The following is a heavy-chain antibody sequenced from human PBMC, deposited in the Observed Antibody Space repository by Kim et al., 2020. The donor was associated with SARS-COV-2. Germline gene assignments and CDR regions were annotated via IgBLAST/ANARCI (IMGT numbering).Heavy chain of an antibody. Sequence: GGSLRLSCAASGFTFSSYGMHWVRQAPGKGLEWVAVISYDGSNKYYADSVKGRFTISRDNSKNTLYLQMNSLRAEDTAVYYCAKDLRDVLRYFDWSRYYYGMDVWGQGTTVTVSS. CDR2: ISYDGSNK. CDR1: GFTFSSYG. J-gene: IGHJ6*02. V-gene: IGHV3-30*18. CDR3: AKDLRDVLRYFDWSRYYYGMDV. D-gene: IGHD3-9*01.